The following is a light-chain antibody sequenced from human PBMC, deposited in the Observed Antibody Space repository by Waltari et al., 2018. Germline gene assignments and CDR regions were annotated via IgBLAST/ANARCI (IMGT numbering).Light chain of an antibody. Sequence: VVMLQYPPSLSVTLGQSTSISCTSTNSHVYSDGKTYLNWFQQRPGQSPRGLSYKVPNRDAGVPARVSGSGSGTDFTLTISRVEAEDVGIYYGMQATHLPPTFGQGTKVEI. V-gene: IGKV2-30*01. CDR3: MQATHLPPT. CDR2: KVP. CDR1: NSHVYSDGKTY. J-gene: IGKJ1*01.